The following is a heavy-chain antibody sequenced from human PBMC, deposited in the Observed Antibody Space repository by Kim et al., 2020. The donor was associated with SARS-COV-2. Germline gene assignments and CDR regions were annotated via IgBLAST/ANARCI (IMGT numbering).Heavy chain of an antibody. Sequence: SETLSLTCTVSGGSISSSSYYWDWIRQPPGKGLEWIGSIYYSGSAYYNPSLKSRVTISVDTSKNQFSLKLSSVTAADTAVFYCARKSYGASSRYDYWGQGTLVTVSS. J-gene: IGHJ4*02. D-gene: IGHD2-2*01. CDR3: ARKSYGASSRYDY. V-gene: IGHV4-39*01. CDR1: GGSISSSSYY. CDR2: IYYSGSA.